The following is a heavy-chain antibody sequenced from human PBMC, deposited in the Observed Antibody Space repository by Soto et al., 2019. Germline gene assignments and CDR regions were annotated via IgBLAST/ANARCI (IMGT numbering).Heavy chain of an antibody. J-gene: IGHJ5*02. CDR2: ISGSGGHT. D-gene: IGHD2-8*01. Sequence: GESLKISCTGSGFSFVSYAMSWVRQAPGKGLEWVSTISGSGGHTYYADSVKGRFVVSRDNDKNTVYLHMSSLTGEDTAVYFCAKIEMGWFAHWGQGTQVTVSA. CDR3: AKIEMGWFAH. V-gene: IGHV3-23*01. CDR1: GFSFVSYA.